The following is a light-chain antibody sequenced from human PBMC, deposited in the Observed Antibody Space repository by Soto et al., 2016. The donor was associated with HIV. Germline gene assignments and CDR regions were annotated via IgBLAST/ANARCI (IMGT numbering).Light chain of an antibody. CDR3: QQANAYPIT. V-gene: IGKV1-12*01. Sequence: DIQMTQSPSSVSASVGDRVTITCRASQGVRSWLAWYQQKPGRAPKILIYAASSLRSGVPSRFSGSGSGTDFSLTISSLQAEDSATYYCQQANAYPITFGQGTRLXIK. J-gene: IGKJ5*01. CDR1: QGVRSW. CDR2: AAS.